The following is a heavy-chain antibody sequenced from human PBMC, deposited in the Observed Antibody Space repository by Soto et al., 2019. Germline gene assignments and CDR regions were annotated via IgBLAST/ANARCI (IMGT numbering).Heavy chain of an antibody. J-gene: IGHJ6*02. CDR2: INPSGGST. CDR3: ARDNVRVVPAAMNYYYYGMDV. D-gene: IGHD2-2*01. CDR1: GYTFTSYY. V-gene: IGHV1-46*01. Sequence: ASVKVSCKASGYTFTSYYMHWVRQAPGQGLEWMGIINPSGGSTSYAQKFQGRVTMTRDTSTSTVYMEPSSLRSEDTAVYYCARDNVRVVPAAMNYYYYGMDVWGQGTTVTV.